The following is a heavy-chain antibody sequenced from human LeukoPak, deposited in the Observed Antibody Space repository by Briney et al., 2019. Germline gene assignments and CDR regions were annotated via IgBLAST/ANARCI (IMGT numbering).Heavy chain of an antibody. V-gene: IGHV6-1*01. CDR2: TYDRSKWYN. CDR3: ARTYYYDSSGSPDAFDI. D-gene: IGHD3-22*01. CDR1: GDGVSSNSAA. Sequence: SQTLSLTCAISGDGVSSNSAAWNWIRQSPSRGLEWLGRTYDRSKWYNDYAVSVKSRITINPDTSKNQFSLQLNSVTPEDTAVYYCARTYYYDSSGSPDAFDIWGQGTMVTVSS. J-gene: IGHJ3*02.